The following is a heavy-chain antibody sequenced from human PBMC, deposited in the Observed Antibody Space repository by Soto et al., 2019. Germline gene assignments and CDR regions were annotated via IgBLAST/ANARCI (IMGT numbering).Heavy chain of an antibody. CDR2: MNPNSGNI. CDR1: GYTFTSYD. V-gene: IGHV1-8*01. D-gene: IGHD1-26*01. CDR3: AIPLRALIAFDI. Sequence: QVQLVQSGAEVKKPGASVKVSCKASGYTFTSYDINWVRQATGQGLEWMGWMNPNSGNIGYAQKFQGRVTMTRNTSISTAYMELSSLRSEDTAVYYCAIPLRALIAFDIWGQGTMVTVSS. J-gene: IGHJ3*02.